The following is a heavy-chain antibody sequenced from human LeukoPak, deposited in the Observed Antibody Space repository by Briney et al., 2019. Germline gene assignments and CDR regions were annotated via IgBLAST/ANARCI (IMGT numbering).Heavy chain of an antibody. CDR1: GGTFSSYA. D-gene: IGHD3-22*01. J-gene: IGHJ4*02. CDR3: ARGEGGCDSSGYYPFDY. V-gene: IGHV1-69*04. CDR2: IIPILGIA. Sequence: GSSVKVSCKASGGTFSSYAISWVRQAPGQGLEWMGRIIPILGIANYAQKFQGRVTITADKSTSTAYMELSSLRSEDTAVYYCARGEGGCDSSGYYPFDYWGQGTLVTVSS.